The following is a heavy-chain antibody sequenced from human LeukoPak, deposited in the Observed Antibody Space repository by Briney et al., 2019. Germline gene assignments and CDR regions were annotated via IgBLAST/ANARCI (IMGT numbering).Heavy chain of an antibody. Sequence: PGGSLRLSCAASGFTFSYYWMHWVRQAPGKGLVWVSRISTGGSSTTYADSVKGRFTISRDNAKNTLFLQMNSLRAEDTAVYYCTGHHQAYSRTYWGQGTLVTVSS. CDR2: ISTGGSST. J-gene: IGHJ4*02. D-gene: IGHD6-13*01. CDR3: TGHHQAYSRTY. CDR1: GFTFSYYW. V-gene: IGHV3-74*01.